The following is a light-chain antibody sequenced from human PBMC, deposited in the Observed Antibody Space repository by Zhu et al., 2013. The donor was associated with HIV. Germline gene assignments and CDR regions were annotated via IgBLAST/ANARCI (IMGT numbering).Light chain of an antibody. J-gene: IGLJ2*01. Sequence: QSVLTQPPSASGTPGQRVTMSCSGSRSNIGSNTVNWYQQLSGTAPNLLIYSNDQRPSGVSDRFSGSKSGTSASLAISGLQSEDEADYYCGTWDTSLSAGVFGGGTKLTVL. V-gene: IGLV1-44*01. CDR2: SND. CDR1: RSNIGSNT. CDR3: GTWDTSLSAGV.